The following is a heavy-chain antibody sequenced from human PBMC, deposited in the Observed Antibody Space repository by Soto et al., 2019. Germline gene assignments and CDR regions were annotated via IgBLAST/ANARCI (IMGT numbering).Heavy chain of an antibody. V-gene: IGHV1-8*01. CDR1: GYTFTSYD. CDR3: ARAPTGYSSGIDAFDI. CDR2: MNPNSGNT. Sequence: ASLKVSCKASGYTFTSYDINWVRQATGQGLEWMGWMNPNSGNTGYAQKFQGRVTMTRNTSISTAYMELSSLRSEDTAVYYCARAPTGYSSGIDAFDIWGQGTMVTVS. J-gene: IGHJ3*02. D-gene: IGHD6-19*01.